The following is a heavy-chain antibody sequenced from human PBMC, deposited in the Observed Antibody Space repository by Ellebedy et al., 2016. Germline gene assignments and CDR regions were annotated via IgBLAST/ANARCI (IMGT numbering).Heavy chain of an antibody. Sequence: GESLKISCKGSGYSFTSYWIGWVRQAPGQGLEWMGVISPNGGATSYAQKFQGRVTMTRDTSTSTVYMELSSLRSEDTAVYYCARRGRGSNGAFDIWGQGTMVTVSS. V-gene: IGHV1-46*01. CDR3: ARRGRGSNGAFDI. CDR2: ISPNGGAT. J-gene: IGHJ3*02. CDR1: GYSFTSYW. D-gene: IGHD4-11*01.